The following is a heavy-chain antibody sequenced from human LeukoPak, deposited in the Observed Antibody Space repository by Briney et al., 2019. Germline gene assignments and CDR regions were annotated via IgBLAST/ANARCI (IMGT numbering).Heavy chain of an antibody. CDR2: INPNSGGT. CDR3: ARARDSSSGWGAFDI. D-gene: IGHD6-6*01. J-gene: IGHJ3*02. Sequence: ASVKVSCKTSGYTFTDYYMHWVRQAPGQGLEWMGWINPNSGGTNYAQKFQGRVTMTRDTSISTAYMELSRLRSDDTAVYYCARARDSSSGWGAFDIWGQGTMVTVSS. CDR1: GYTFTDYY. V-gene: IGHV1-2*02.